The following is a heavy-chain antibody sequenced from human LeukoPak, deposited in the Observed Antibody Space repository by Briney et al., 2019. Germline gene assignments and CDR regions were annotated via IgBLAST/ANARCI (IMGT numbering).Heavy chain of an antibody. CDR2: ISGSGSGGST. V-gene: IGHV3-23*01. J-gene: IGHJ4*02. Sequence: PGGSLRLSYAASGFTFSSYDMSWVRQAPGKGLEWVSSISGSGSGGSTYYADSVKGRFTISRDNSKNTLYLQMNSLRAEDTAVYYCAKSGYNRFDYWGQGTLVTVSS. CDR1: GFTFSSYD. D-gene: IGHD5-24*01. CDR3: AKSGYNRFDY.